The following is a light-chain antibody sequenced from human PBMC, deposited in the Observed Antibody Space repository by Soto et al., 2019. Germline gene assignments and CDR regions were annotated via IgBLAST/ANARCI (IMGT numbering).Light chain of an antibody. Sequence: ETVMTQSPATLSVSPGERATLSCRASQSVGTSLAWYQQKPGQAPRLLMYGASTRATGVPGRFSGSGSATEFTLTISSLQSEDFAVYYCQQYYSWPLTFGGGTKVEI. J-gene: IGKJ4*01. CDR3: QQYYSWPLT. CDR1: QSVGTS. CDR2: GAS. V-gene: IGKV3-15*01.